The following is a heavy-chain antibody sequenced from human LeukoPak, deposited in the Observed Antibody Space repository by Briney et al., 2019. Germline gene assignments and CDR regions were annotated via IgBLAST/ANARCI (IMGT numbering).Heavy chain of an antibody. CDR3: ARDGAGSWFDY. Sequence: SETLSLTCTVSGGSISSYYWSWIRQPPGKGLEWIGYTYYSGSTNYNPSLKSRVTISVDTSKNQFSLKLSSVTAADTAVYYCARDGAGSWFDYWGQGTLVTVSS. J-gene: IGHJ4*02. D-gene: IGHD6-13*01. V-gene: IGHV4-59*01. CDR1: GGSISSYY. CDR2: TYYSGST.